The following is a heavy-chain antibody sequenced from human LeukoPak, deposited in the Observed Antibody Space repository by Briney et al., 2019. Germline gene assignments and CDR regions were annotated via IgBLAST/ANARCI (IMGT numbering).Heavy chain of an antibody. D-gene: IGHD3-22*01. CDR2: IDWDDDK. J-gene: IGHJ4*02. Sequence: ASGPALVKPTQTLTLTCTFSGFSLSTRGMCVSWIRQPPGKALEWLSRIDWDDDKYYSTSLKTRLTISKDTSKNQVVLTMTNMDPVGTATYYCARILDNDSSGYYVFDYWGQGTLVTVSS. V-gene: IGHV2-70*11. CDR1: GFSLSTRGMC. CDR3: ARILDNDSSGYYVFDY.